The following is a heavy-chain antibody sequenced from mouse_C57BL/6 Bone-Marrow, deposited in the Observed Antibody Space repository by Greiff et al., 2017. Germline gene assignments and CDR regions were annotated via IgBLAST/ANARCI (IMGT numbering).Heavy chain of an antibody. D-gene: IGHD2-1*01. CDR3: AREAIYYQFAY. J-gene: IGHJ3*01. V-gene: IGHV1-54*01. CDR2: INPGSGGT. Sequence: VQLQQSGAELVRPGTSVKVSCKASGYAFTNYLIEWVKQRPGQGLEWIGVINPGSGGTNYNEKFKGKATLTADKSSITAYMQISSLTSEDSAVXFCAREAIYYQFAYWGQGTLVTVSA. CDR1: GYAFTNYL.